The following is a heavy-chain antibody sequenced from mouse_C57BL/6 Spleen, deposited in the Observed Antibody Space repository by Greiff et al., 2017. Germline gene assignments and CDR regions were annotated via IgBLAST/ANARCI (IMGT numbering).Heavy chain of an antibody. V-gene: IGHV5-17*01. CDR1: GFTFSDYG. Sequence: EVQLVESGGGLVKPGGSLKLSCAASGFTFSDYGMHWVRQAPEKGLEWVAYISGGSSTIYYADTVKGRITITRDNAKNTLFLQMTRLRSEDTAMYYCARLGGNYVDYAMDYWGQGTSVTVSS. J-gene: IGHJ4*01. CDR2: ISGGSSTI. D-gene: IGHD2-1*01. CDR3: ARLGGNYVDYAMDY.